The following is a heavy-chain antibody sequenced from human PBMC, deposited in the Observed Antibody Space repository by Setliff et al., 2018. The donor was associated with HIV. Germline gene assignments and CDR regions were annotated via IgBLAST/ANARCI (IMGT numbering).Heavy chain of an antibody. D-gene: IGHD6-13*01. CDR3: AKDPGYSSTWYSESFQH. J-gene: IGHJ1*01. V-gene: IGHV1-2*02. CDR2: INPNSSDT. Sequence: ASVKVSCKASGYTFTDYYIHWVRQAPGQGLEWMGWINPNSSDTNYAQKFQGRVSMTRDTSISTVYMELSSLRSDDTAMYYCAKDPGYSSTWYSESFQHWGQGTVVTVSS. CDR1: GYTFTDYY.